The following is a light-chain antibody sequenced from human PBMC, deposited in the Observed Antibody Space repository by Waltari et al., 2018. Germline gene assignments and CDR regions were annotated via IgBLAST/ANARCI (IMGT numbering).Light chain of an antibody. V-gene: IGKV2-30*02. CDR1: QSLVQSDGNTF. Sequence: DVVMTQSPLSLPVTLGQPASISFWSSQSLVQSDGNTFLNWFHQRPGQSPRRLIYKVSNRESGVPDRFSGSGSGTDFTLKISRVEAEDVGIYYCLQSSQWPYAFGQGTKLEIK. CDR2: KVS. J-gene: IGKJ2*01. CDR3: LQSSQWPYA.